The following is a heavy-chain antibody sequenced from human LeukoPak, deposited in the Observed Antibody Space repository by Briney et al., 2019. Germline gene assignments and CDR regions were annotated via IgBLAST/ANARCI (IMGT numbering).Heavy chain of an antibody. CDR2: IYYSGST. Sequence: SETLSLTCAVSGGSISSYYWSWIRQPPGKGLEWIGYIYYSGSTNYNPSLKSRVTISVDTSKNQFSLKLSSVTAADTAVYYCARVYDGYFDYWGQGTLVTVSS. CDR1: GGSISSYY. CDR3: ARVYDGYFDY. V-gene: IGHV4-59*01. J-gene: IGHJ4*02. D-gene: IGHD3-3*01.